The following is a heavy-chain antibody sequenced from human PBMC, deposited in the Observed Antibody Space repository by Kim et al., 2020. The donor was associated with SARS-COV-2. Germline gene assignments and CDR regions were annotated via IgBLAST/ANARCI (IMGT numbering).Heavy chain of an antibody. J-gene: IGHJ5*02. V-gene: IGHV3-30*04. D-gene: IGHD6-13*01. CDR2: ISYDGSNK. Sequence: GGSLRLSCAASGFTFSSYAMHWVRQAPGKGLEWVAVISYDGSNKYYADSVKGRFTISRDNSKNTLYLQMNSLRAEDTAVYYCARDGAAAGRNWFDPWGQGTLVTVSS. CDR1: GFTFSSYA. CDR3: ARDGAAAGRNWFDP.